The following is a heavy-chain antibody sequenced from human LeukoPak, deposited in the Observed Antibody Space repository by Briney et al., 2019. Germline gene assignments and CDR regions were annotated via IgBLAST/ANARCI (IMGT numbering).Heavy chain of an antibody. CDR2: IWYDGSNK. V-gene: IGHV3-33*01. CDR1: GFTFSSYG. Sequence: GGSLRLSCAASGFTFSSYGMHWVRQAPGKGLEWVAVIWYDGSNKYYADSVKGRFTISRDNSKNTLYLQMNSLRAEDTAVYYCARDGYYGSGSQTYYCYYYGMDVWGKGTTVTVSS. D-gene: IGHD3-10*01. J-gene: IGHJ6*04. CDR3: ARDGYYGSGSQTYYCYYYGMDV.